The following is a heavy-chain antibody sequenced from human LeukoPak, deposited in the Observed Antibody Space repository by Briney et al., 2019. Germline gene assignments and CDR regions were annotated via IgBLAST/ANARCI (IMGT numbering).Heavy chain of an antibody. D-gene: IGHD5-12*01. CDR3: ATDRGGSGYDLEGWFDP. CDR1: GYTFTTYG. CDR2: ISAYNNNT. J-gene: IGHJ5*02. V-gene: IGHV1-18*01. Sequence: ASVKVSCKASGYTFTTYGISWVRQAPGQGLEWMGWISAYNNNTKYAQKFQGRVTMTTDTSTSTAYTELRSLRSDDTAVYYCATDRGGSGYDLEGWFDPWGQGTLVTVSS.